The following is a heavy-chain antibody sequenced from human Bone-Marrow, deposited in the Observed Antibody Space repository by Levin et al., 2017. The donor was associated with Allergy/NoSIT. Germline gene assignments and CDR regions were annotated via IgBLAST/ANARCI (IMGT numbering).Heavy chain of an antibody. Sequence: SQTLSLTCSVSGASMSTLTYYWTWIRQVPGQGLEWIGYIYHSGDTGYNPSLKSRSTLSLDTSKSQISLRLNSVTAADSAVYVGARMGRLREFESWGRGTLVTVSS. V-gene: IGHV4-31*03. CDR3: ARMGRLREFES. CDR2: IYHSGDT. CDR1: GASMSTLTYY. J-gene: IGHJ4*02. D-gene: IGHD4-17*01.